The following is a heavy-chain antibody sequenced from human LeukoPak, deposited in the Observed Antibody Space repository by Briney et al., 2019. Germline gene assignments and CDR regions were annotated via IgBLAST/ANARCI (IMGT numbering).Heavy chain of an antibody. CDR2: ISSSSGNI. CDR1: GFIFSSYS. Sequence: GGSLRLSCAASGFIFSSYSMNWVRQAPGKGLEWDSYISSSSGNIYYADSVKGRFTISRDNAKKSLYLQMNSLRVEDTAVYYCARLVGDRTIYDYWGQGTLVTVSS. V-gene: IGHV3-21*01. J-gene: IGHJ4*02. D-gene: IGHD1-26*01. CDR3: ARLVGDRTIYDY.